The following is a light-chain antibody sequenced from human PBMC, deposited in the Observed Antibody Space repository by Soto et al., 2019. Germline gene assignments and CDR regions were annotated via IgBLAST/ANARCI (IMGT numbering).Light chain of an antibody. CDR2: EAS. Sequence: PFTQSPSSLSASVGDSVTITCQASRRFXSYFAWYERKPGKAPKVLAYEASTRQSGGPSRFSGSGSGPDVTLTISSLHPEDSATEVCQQLNSYPQTFGQVTRLEIK. J-gene: IGKJ5*01. CDR1: RRFXSY. CDR3: QQLNSYPQT. V-gene: IGKV1-9*01.